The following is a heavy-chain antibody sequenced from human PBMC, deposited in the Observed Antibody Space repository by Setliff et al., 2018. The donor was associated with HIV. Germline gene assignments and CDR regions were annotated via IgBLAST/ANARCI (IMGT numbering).Heavy chain of an antibody. Sequence: SETLSLTCTVSGGSISNSRYYWSWIRQPPGKGLEWIGSIYYSGSTYYNPSLKSRVTISVDTSRDQFSLQLTSVTAADTAVYYCARVGPIRYYDILTGYYFRSLHFDYWGQGTLVTVSS. D-gene: IGHD3-9*01. CDR2: IYYSGST. J-gene: IGHJ4*02. CDR1: GGSISNSRYY. V-gene: IGHV4-39*07. CDR3: ARVGPIRYYDILTGYYFRSLHFDY.